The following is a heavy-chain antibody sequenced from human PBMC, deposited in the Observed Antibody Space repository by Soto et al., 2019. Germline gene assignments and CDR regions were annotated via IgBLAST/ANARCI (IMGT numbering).Heavy chain of an antibody. V-gene: IGHV4-34*01. CDR3: ARVVDYGDFPRFDP. D-gene: IGHD4-17*01. CDR2: INHSGST. CDR1: GGSFSGYY. J-gene: IGHJ5*02. Sequence: SETLSLTCAVYGGSFSGYYWSWIRQPPGKGLEWIGEINHSGSTNYSPSLKSRVTISVDTSKNQFSLKLSSVTAADTAVYYCARVVDYGDFPRFDPWGQGTLVTVSS.